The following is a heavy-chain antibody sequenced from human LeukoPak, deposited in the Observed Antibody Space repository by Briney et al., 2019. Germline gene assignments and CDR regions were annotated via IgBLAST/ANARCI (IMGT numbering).Heavy chain of an antibody. Sequence: GGNLRLSSAASRFTFSSYVMHWVRQAPGKGWVGGEGIWNDGSKKYYAHSVKGRFTISRDNSTNTQYLQMNSLRAEDTAVYYCARNGIAADDTMDVWGQGTPVTVSS. CDR1: RFTFSSYV. D-gene: IGHD6-13*01. J-gene: IGHJ6*02. V-gene: IGHV3-33*01. CDR3: ARNGIAADDTMDV. CDR2: IWNDGSKK.